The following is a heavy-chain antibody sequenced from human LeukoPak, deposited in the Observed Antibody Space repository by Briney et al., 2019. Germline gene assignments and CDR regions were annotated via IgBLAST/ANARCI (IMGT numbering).Heavy chain of an antibody. CDR2: MNPDSVNT. J-gene: IGHJ4*02. V-gene: IGHV1-8*01. CDR1: GYAFNIYD. Sequence: AAVKVSCKASGYAFNIYDINWVRQATGQGREWMGWMNPDSVNTGFAQKFQGRVTMTRNPSITTAYMELSSLRFEDTAVYYCAVHLPGDYLDRWGQGTLVTVSS. CDR3: AVHLPGDYLDR.